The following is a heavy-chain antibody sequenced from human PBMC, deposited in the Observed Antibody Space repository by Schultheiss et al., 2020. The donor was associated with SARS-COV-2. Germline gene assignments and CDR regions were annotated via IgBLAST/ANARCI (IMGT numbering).Heavy chain of an antibody. CDR1: GFPLSSCS. Sequence: GGSLRLSCAVSGFPLSSCSMHWVRQAPGKGLEWVAGISYDDSNKYYADSVRGRFTISRDNSKNTLYLQMNSLRAEDTAVYYCAKDAQTAMVSYYYGMDVWGQGTTVTVSS. J-gene: IGHJ6*02. V-gene: IGHV3-30*04. D-gene: IGHD5-18*01. CDR3: AKDAQTAMVSYYYGMDV. CDR2: ISYDDSNK.